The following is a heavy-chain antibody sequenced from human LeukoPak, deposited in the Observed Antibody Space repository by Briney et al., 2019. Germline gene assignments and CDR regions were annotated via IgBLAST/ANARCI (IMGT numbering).Heavy chain of an antibody. CDR2: IYPNSGGT. CDR1: GYTFTGYH. Sequence: ASVKVSCKASGYTFTGYHMHWVRQAPGQGLEWMGWIYPNSGGTNYAQKFQGRVTVTRDTSISTAYMELSRLKSDDTAVYYCAKWRGYSSGWSGPFDDWGQGTLVTVSS. CDR3: AKWRGYSSGWSGPFDD. D-gene: IGHD6-19*01. J-gene: IGHJ4*01. V-gene: IGHV1-2*02.